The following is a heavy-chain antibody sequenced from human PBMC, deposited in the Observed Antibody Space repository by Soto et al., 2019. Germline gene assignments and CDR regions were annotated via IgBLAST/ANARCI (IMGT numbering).Heavy chain of an antibody. Sequence: SETLSLTYTVSGGSISSYYWSWIRQPPGKGLEWIGYIYYSGSTNYNPSLKSRVTISVDTSKNQFSLKLSSVTAADTAVYYCARVSYYDSSGYHAFDYWGQGTLVTVSS. D-gene: IGHD3-22*01. CDR3: ARVSYYDSSGYHAFDY. CDR2: IYYSGST. CDR1: GGSISSYY. V-gene: IGHV4-59*01. J-gene: IGHJ4*02.